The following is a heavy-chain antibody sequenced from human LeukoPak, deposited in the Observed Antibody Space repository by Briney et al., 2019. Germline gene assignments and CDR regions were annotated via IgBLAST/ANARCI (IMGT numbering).Heavy chain of an antibody. J-gene: IGHJ4*02. CDR2: IKEDGSDK. CDR3: ARDAAYGYGRFDY. CDR1: GFIFTDYW. V-gene: IGHV3-7*01. Sequence: GGSLRLSSATSGFIFTDYWMAWVRQAPGKGLEWVANIKEDGSDKNYMDSLKGRITISRDNAKNSVYLQMNSLRAEDTAVYYCARDAAYGYGRFDYWGQGTQVTVSS. D-gene: IGHD5-18*01.